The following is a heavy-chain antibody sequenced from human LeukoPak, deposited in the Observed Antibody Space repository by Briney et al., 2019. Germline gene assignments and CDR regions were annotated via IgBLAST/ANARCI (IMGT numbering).Heavy chain of an antibody. CDR2: VSGSNDST. Sequence: GGSLRLSCAASGFTFTNYAMSWVPQAPGKGLEWVSPVSGSNDSTYYADSVKGRFTISRDNSKNTLYLQMNSLRAEDTAVYHCAKGASFLVAAATSFFDYWGQGTLVTVSS. V-gene: IGHV3-23*01. CDR1: GFTFTNYA. J-gene: IGHJ4*02. CDR3: AKGASFLVAAATSFFDY. D-gene: IGHD1-26*01.